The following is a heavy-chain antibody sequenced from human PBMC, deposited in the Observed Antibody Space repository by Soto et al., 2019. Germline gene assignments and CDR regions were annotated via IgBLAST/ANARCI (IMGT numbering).Heavy chain of an antibody. CDR2: ISGSGGST. CDR1: GFTFSSYA. D-gene: IGHD2-15*01. Sequence: PVGSLRLSCAASGFTFSSYAMSWVRQAPGKGLEWVSAISGSGGSTYYADSVKGRFTISRDNSKNTLYLQMNSLRAEDTAVYYCANTRNIVVVVAPGTWGQGTLVTVSS. CDR3: ANTRNIVVVVAPGT. J-gene: IGHJ5*02. V-gene: IGHV3-23*01.